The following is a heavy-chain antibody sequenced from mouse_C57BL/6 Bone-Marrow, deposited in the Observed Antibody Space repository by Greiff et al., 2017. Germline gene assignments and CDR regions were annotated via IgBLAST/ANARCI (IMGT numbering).Heavy chain of an antibody. CDR2: ISYGGSYT. J-gene: IGHJ2*01. D-gene: IGHD1-1*01. CDR3: ARCHYYGSSRDY. Sequence: EVMLVESGGGLVKPGGSLKLSCAASGFTFSSYAMSWVRQTPAKRLEWVATISYGGSYTYYPDNVKGRITISRDNAKNNLYLQMRHLKSEDTAMYYCARCHYYGSSRDYWGQGTTLTVSS. V-gene: IGHV5-4*03. CDR1: GFTFSSYA.